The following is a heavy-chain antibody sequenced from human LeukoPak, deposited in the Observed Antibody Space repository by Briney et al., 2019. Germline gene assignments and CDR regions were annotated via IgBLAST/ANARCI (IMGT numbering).Heavy chain of an antibody. J-gene: IGHJ4*02. CDR1: GYTFTGCY. D-gene: IGHD1-7*01. CDR3: ARTGISGSTFLDY. V-gene: IGHV1-2*02. Sequence: ASVKVSCKASGYTFTGCYMHWGRQAPGQGLEWMGSINPNSGGTNYEQTFHGRVTMTRVTSFSKAFIELRRLRTAATAVYYYARTGISGSTFLDYWGQGALVAVS. CDR2: INPNSGGT.